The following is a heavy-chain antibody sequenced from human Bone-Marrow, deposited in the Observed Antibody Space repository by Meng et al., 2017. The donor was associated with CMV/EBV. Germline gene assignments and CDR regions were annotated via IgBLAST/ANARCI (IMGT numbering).Heavy chain of an antibody. CDR2: ISAYNGNT. V-gene: IGHV1-18*01. CDR3: ARRLYCSSTSCFELEP. CDR1: GYTFTSYG. Sequence: ASVKVSCKASGYTFTSYGISWVRQAPGQGLEWMGWISAYNGNTNYAQKLQGRVTMTTDTSTSTAYMELRGLRSDDTAVYYCARRLYCSSTSCFELEPWGQGTLVTVSS. J-gene: IGHJ4*02. D-gene: IGHD2-2*01.